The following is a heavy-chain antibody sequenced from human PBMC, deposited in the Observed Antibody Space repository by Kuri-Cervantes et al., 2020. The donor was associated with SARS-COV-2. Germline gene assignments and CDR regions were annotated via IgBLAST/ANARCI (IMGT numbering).Heavy chain of an antibody. V-gene: IGHV3-74*01. CDR2: ITSYGSNT. D-gene: IGHD3-10*01. CDR1: GFTFSSYW. Sequence: GESLKISCAASGFTFSSYWMNWVRQAPGKGLVWVSRITSYGSNTSYADSVKGRFTISRDNAKNTLYLQMDSLRAEDTAVYYCARDPPLYGSGSHNWFDLWGQGTLVTVSS. CDR3: ARDPPLYGSGSHNWFDL. J-gene: IGHJ5*02.